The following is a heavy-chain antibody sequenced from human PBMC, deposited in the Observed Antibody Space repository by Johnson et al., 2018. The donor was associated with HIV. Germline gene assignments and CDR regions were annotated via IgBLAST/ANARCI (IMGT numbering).Heavy chain of an antibody. D-gene: IGHD3-10*01. V-gene: IGHV3-15*01. CDR2: IKSESDGGTT. J-gene: IGHJ3*01. CDR1: GFTFSSYA. Sequence: VQLVESGGGVVQPGRSLRLSCAASGFTFSSYAMHWVRQAPGKGLEWVGRIKSESDGGTTDYPTPVKGRFTISRDDSKNMLYLQMNSLKIEDTAVYYCTRDRDGVGVSWGQGTMVTVSS. CDR3: TRDRDGVGVS.